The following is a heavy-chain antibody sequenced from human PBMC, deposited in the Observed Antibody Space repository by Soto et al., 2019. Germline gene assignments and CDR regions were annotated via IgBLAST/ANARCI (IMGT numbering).Heavy chain of an antibody. V-gene: IGHV4-4*07. CDR2: IYTSGST. CDR1: GGSISSSY. D-gene: IGHD4-17*01. J-gene: IGHJ6*02. CDR3: ASGSGYDYGDYVPSDGMDV. Sequence: PSETLSLTCSVAGGSISSSYWNWIRQPAGKGLEWIGRIYTSGSTNYNTSLKSRVTMSVDTSKNQFSLKLSSVTAEDTAVYSCASGSGYDYGDYVPSDGMDVWGQGTTVTVSS.